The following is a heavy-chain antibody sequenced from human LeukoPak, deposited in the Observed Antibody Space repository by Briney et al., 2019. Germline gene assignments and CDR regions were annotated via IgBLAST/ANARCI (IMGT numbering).Heavy chain of an antibody. V-gene: IGHV4-34*01. CDR1: GGSFSGYY. J-gene: IGHJ4*02. Sequence: SETLSLTCAVYGGSFSGYYWSRIRQPPGKGLEWIGEINHSGSTNYNPSLKSRVTISVDTSKNQFSLKLSSVTAADTAVYYCARSNGGGTLKYARYWGQGTLVTVSS. CDR3: ARSNGGGTLKYARY. CDR2: INHSGST. D-gene: IGHD4-23*01.